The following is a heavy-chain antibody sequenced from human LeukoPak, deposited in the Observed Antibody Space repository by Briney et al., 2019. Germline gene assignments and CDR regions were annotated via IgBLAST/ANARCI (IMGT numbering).Heavy chain of an antibody. J-gene: IGHJ4*02. Sequence: PGGSLRLSCAASGFTFSSYAMNWVRQAPGKGLEWVSSISGSGDNTYYADSVKGRFTISRDNSKNTLYLQMNSLRAEDTAVYYCAKDYYYGSGSYFGTPLDYWGQGTLVTVSS. CDR2: ISGSGDNT. CDR3: AKDYYYGSGSYFGTPLDY. V-gene: IGHV3-23*01. CDR1: GFTFSSYA. D-gene: IGHD3-10*01.